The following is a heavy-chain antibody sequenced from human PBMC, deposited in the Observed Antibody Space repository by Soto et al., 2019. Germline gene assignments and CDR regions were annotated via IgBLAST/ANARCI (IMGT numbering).Heavy chain of an antibody. CDR2: IYYSGST. CDR1: GFSISSYY. V-gene: IGHV4-59*01. J-gene: IGHJ6*02. Sequence: XEALSLTCTVSGFSISSYYWSWIRQPPGKGLEWIGYIYYSGSTNYNPSLKSRVTISVDTSKNQFSLKLSSVTAADTAVYYCARGRGSGSSFYYYGMDVSGHGTTVTVSS. D-gene: IGHD3-10*01. CDR3: ARGRGSGSSFYYYGMDV.